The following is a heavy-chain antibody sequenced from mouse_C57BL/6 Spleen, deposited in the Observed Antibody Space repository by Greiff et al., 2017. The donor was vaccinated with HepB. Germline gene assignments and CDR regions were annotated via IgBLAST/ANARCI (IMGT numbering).Heavy chain of an antibody. CDR3: ARCDLLQGWYFDV. V-gene: IGHV1-64*01. J-gene: IGHJ1*03. CDR2: IHPNSGST. D-gene: IGHD1-1*01. CDR1: GYTFTSYW. Sequence: QVQLQQPGAELVKPGASVKLSCKASGYTFTSYWMHWVKQRPGQGLEWIGMIHPNSGSTNYNEKFKSKATLTVDKSSSTAYMQLSSLTSEDSAVYYCARCDLLQGWYFDVWGTGTTFTVSS.